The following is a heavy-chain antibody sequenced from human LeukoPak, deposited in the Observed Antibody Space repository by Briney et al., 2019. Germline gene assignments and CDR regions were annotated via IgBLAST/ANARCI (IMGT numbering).Heavy chain of an antibody. V-gene: IGHV3-7*01. CDR2: IKQDGSEK. J-gene: IGHJ4*02. CDR3: ARGEEYYDFWSGYSRYYFDY. CDR1: GGSISSSSYH. D-gene: IGHD3-3*01. Sequence: ETLSLTCTVSGGSISSSSYHWGWVRQAPGKGLEWVANIKQDGSEKYYVDSVKGRFTISRDNAKNSLYLQMNSLRAEDTAVYYCARGEEYYDFWSGYSRYYFDYWGQGTLVTVSS.